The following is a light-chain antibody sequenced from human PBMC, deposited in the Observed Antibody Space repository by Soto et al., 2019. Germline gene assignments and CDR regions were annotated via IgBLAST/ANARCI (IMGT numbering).Light chain of an antibody. CDR3: QQYNSLWT. J-gene: IGKJ1*01. Sequence: AIQLTQSPSSLSASVGDRVTITCRASQAIKNDLAWYQQKPGKVPKLLIYDASSLESGVPSTFSGSGSGTEFTITISSLQPDDFATYYCQQYNSLWTFGQGTKV. CDR1: QAIKND. V-gene: IGKV1-13*02. CDR2: DAS.